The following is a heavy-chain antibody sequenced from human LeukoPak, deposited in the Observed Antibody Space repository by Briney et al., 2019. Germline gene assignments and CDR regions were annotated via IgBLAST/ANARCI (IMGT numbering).Heavy chain of an antibody. CDR2: IYSGGST. V-gene: IGHV3-53*04. CDR1: GFTVSSNY. CDR3: ARSSHGYSYGDFDY. D-gene: IGHD5-18*01. J-gene: IGHJ4*02. Sequence: GGSLRLSCAASGFTVSSNYMSWVRQAPGKGLEWVSVIYSGGSTYYADSVKGRFTISRHNSKNTLYLQMNSLRAEDTAVYYCARSSHGYSYGDFDYWGQGTLVTVSS.